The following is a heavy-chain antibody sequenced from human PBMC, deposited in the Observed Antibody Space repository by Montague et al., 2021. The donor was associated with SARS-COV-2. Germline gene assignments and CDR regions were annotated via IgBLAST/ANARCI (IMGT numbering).Heavy chain of an antibody. CDR2: TYYRSQWNY. J-gene: IGHJ4*02. CDR1: GDSVSSNIAA. CDR3: ARISYAHPGDY. D-gene: IGHD2-8*01. V-gene: IGHV6-1*01. Sequence: CAISGDSVSSNIAARSWIRQSPSRGLEWLGRTYYRSQWNYDFAVSVKSRITIVPDTTKNQFSLQLNSVNPEDTAMYYCARISYAHPGDYWGPGTLVTVSS.